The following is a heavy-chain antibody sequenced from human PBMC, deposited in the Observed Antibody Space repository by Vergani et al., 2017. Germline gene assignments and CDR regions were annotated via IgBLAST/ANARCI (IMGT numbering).Heavy chain of an antibody. CDR3: GRAPIVSTIFSVVIIRFAFYS. J-gene: IGHJ3*02. Sequence: QVQLQESGPGLVKPSQPLSLTCAVSGGSISSGGYYWSWIRQHPGKGLEWIGYIYYSGSTYYNPSLKSRVTISVDTSKNQFSLKLSSVSAADTAVYYCGRAPIVSTIFSVVIIRFAFYSWGQGTIVTVYS. V-gene: IGHV4-31*11. CDR1: GGSISSGGYY. D-gene: IGHD3-3*01. CDR2: IYYSGST.